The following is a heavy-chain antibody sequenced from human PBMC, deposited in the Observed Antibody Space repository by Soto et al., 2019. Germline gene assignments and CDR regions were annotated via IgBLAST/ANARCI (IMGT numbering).Heavy chain of an antibody. D-gene: IGHD6-19*01. V-gene: IGHV3-74*01. CDR1: GFTFSSYW. CDR2: INSDGSST. J-gene: IGHJ5*02. Sequence: EVQLVESGGGLVQPGGSLRLSCAASGFTFSSYWMHWVRQAPGKGLVWVSRINSDGSSTSYADSLKGRFTISRDNAKNTLYLQMNSLRAEDTAVYYCAREGRGQCLAKYWFDPWGQGTLVTVSS. CDR3: AREGRGQCLAKYWFDP.